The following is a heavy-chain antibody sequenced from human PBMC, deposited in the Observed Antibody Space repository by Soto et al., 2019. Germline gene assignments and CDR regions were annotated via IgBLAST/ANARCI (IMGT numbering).Heavy chain of an antibody. CDR2: ISPFNGKT. CDR3: ASLVTEGATGREYAFDI. D-gene: IGHD1-26*01. J-gene: IGHJ3*02. CDR1: RYTFTSPG. V-gene: IGHV1-18*01. Sequence: QVELMQSGGEVKRPGASVKVSCKSSRYTFTSPGISWVRQAPGPGLEWMGWISPFNGKTDSAQKFQGRITLTADTRTNTGDMELRILRSDDPAVYSCASLVTEGATGREYAFDIWSQGTKVTVSS.